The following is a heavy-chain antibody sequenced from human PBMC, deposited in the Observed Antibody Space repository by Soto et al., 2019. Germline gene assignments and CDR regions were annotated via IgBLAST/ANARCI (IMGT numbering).Heavy chain of an antibody. V-gene: IGHV3-48*01. Sequence: GGSLSLSCAASGFTFSSYSMNWVRQAPGKGQEWVSYISSSSTTIYYADSVKGRFTISRDNAKNSLYLQMNSLRAEDTAVYYCARDLGSSWYPEYFQHWGQGTLVTVSS. CDR1: GFTFSSYS. J-gene: IGHJ1*01. CDR2: ISSSSTTI. CDR3: ARDLGSSWYPEYFQH. D-gene: IGHD6-13*01.